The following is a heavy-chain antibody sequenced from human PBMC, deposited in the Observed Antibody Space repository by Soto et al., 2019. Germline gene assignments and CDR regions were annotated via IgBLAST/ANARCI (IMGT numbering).Heavy chain of an antibody. CDR3: ARDYYDSGSYYIVGFDP. Sequence: GASVKVSCKASGYTFTSYGISWVRQAPGQGLEWMGWISAYNGNTNYAQKLQDRVTMTTDTSTGTGYMELRSLRSDDTAVYYCARDYYDSGSYYIVGFDPWGQGTLVTVSS. D-gene: IGHD3-10*01. J-gene: IGHJ5*02. CDR1: GYTFTSYG. CDR2: ISAYNGNT. V-gene: IGHV1-18*01.